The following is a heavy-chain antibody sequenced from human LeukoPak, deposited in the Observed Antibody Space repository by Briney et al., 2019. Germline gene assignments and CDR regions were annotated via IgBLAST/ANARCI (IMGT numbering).Heavy chain of an antibody. D-gene: IGHD3-3*01. V-gene: IGHV4-34*01. J-gene: IGHJ5*02. Sequence: SETLSLTCAVYGGPFSSYYWTWIRQSPGKGLEWIGEINHNKTTNYNPSLTSRVTISVDTSKNQFSLKLSSVTAADTAVYYCARDPEGNFWSGYYRPGWFDPWGQGTLVTVSS. CDR2: INHNKTT. CDR3: ARDPEGNFWSGYYRPGWFDP. CDR1: GGPFSSYY.